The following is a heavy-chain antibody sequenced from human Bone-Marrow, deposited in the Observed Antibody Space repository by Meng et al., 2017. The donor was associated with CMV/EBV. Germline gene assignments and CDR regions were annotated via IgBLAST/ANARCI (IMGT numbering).Heavy chain of an antibody. CDR3: AREAGGIAASPKGGMDV. J-gene: IGHJ6*02. D-gene: IGHD6-13*01. V-gene: IGHV3-23*03. CDR2: IYSGGSST. CDR1: GFTFSSYS. Sequence: GESLKISCAASGFTFSSYSMNWVRQAPGKGLEWVSVIYSGGSSTYYADSVKGRFTISRDNSKNTLYLQMNSLRAEDTAVYYCAREAGGIAASPKGGMDVWGQGTTVTVSS.